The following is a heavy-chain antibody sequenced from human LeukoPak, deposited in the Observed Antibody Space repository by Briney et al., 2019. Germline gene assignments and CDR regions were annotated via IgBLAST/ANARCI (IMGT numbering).Heavy chain of an antibody. V-gene: IGHV3-23*01. J-gene: IGHJ5*02. CDR3: AKESSIMTS. CDR2: ISGSGDST. Sequence: GGSLRLPCAGSGFMFSSYAMSWVRQAPGKGLEWVSAISGSGDSTYYADSVKGRFTISRDNSMNTLYLQMNSLRAEDTAVYYCAKESSIMTSWGQGTLVTVSS. D-gene: IGHD3-10*01. CDR1: GFMFSSYA.